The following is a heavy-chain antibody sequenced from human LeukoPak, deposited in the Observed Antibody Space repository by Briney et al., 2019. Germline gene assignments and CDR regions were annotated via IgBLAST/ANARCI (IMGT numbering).Heavy chain of an antibody. CDR1: GFTFSGYA. CDR3: AKGDPYGSGSYPVDY. J-gene: IGHJ4*02. D-gene: IGHD3-10*01. Sequence: PGGSLRLSCAASGFTFSGYAMHWVRQAPGKGLEWVAVISYDGSNEYYADSVKGRFTISRDNSKNTLYLQMNSLSVEDTAVYYCAKGDPYGSGSYPVDYWGQGTLVTVSS. CDR2: ISYDGSNE. V-gene: IGHV3-30-3*01.